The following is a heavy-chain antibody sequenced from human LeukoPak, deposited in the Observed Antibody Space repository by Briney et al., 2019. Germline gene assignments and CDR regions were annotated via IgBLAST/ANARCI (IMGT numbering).Heavy chain of an antibody. CDR2: IYYSGST. D-gene: IGHD5-18*01. Sequence: SETLSLTCTVSGGSVSSGTYYWSCIRQPPGKGLEWIGYIYYSGSTNYNPSLKSRVTISVDTSKNQLSLNLSSVTAADTAVYYCARASGYSYDFDYWGQGTLVTVSS. CDR1: GGSVSSGTYY. J-gene: IGHJ4*02. CDR3: ARASGYSYDFDY. V-gene: IGHV4-61*01.